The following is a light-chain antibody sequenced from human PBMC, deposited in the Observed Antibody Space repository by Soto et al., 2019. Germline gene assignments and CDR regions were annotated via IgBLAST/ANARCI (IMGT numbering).Light chain of an antibody. Sequence: QSMLTQPASVSGSPGQSITISCTGTSSDVGGYNYVSWYQQHPGKAPKLLIYDVRSRPSGVSNRFSGSKSGNTASLTISGLQAEDDADCYCMSRSVGPRYVFGCATKVSV. J-gene: IGLJ1*01. V-gene: IGLV2-14*03. CDR3: MSRSVGPRYV. CDR1: SSDVGGYNY. CDR2: DVR.